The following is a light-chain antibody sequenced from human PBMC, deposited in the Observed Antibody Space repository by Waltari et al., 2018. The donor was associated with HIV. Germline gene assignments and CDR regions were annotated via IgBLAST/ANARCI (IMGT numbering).Light chain of an antibody. CDR1: YIGRKN. J-gene: IGLJ2*01. CDR2: DDS. V-gene: IGLV3-21*04. Sequence: SYVLTQTPSVSLAPGKTARITCGGNYIGRKNVHWYQQKPGQAPVLVISDDSDRPSVIAERFAGANSGNTANLTISRVEAGDEADYYCQIWDSSLDHVLFGGGTKLTVL. CDR3: QIWDSSLDHVL.